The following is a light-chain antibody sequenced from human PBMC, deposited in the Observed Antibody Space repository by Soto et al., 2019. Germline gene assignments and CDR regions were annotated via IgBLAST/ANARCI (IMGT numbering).Light chain of an antibody. J-gene: IGKJ1*01. CDR3: QPYNNWPPWT. CDR2: GAS. CDR1: QSVSSN. Sequence: EIVMTQSPATLSVSPGERATLSCRASQSVSSNLAWYQQKPGQAPRLLIYGASTRATGIPARFSGSGSGTEFTLTISSLPSEDVAVYYCQPYNNWPPWTFGQGTQVEIK. V-gene: IGKV3-15*01.